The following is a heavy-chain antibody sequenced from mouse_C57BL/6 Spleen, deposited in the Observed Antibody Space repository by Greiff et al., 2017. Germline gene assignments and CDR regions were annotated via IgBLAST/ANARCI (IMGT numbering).Heavy chain of an antibody. CDR2: IYPGDGDT. CDR3: ARKDLLGYAMDY. J-gene: IGHJ4*01. CDR1: GYAFSSYW. D-gene: IGHD2-1*01. V-gene: IGHV1-80*01. Sequence: QVQLQQSGAELVKPGASVKISCKASGYAFSSYWMNWVKQRPGKGLEWIGQIYPGDGDTNYNGKFKGKATLTADKASSTAYMQRSSLTPEDAAVYFCARKDLLGYAMDYWGQGTSVTVSS.